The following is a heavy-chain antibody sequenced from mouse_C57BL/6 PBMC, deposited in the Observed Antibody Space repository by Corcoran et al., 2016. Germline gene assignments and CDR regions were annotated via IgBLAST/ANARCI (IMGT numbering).Heavy chain of an antibody. CDR3: ARSVRSYAMDY. J-gene: IGHJ4*01. V-gene: IGHV1-80*01. CDR1: GYAFSSYW. CDR2: IYPGDGDT. Sequence: QVQLQQSGAELVKPGASGKISCKASGYAFSSYWLNWVKQRPGKGLEWIGQIYPGDGDTNYNGKFKGKATLTADKSSSTAYMQLSSLTSEDSAVYFCARSVRSYAMDYWGQGTSVTVSS.